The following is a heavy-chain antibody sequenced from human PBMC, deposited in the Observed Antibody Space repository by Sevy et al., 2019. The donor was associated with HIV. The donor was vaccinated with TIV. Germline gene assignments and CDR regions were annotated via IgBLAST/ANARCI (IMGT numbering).Heavy chain of an antibody. Sequence: GGSLRLSCAASGFTFSNYAMNWTRQTPGQGLQWVSAISGSADFTSYANSVKGRFTISRDNSKNTLYMQMNSLRAEDTAIYYCAKSLSEDFYYYGTDVWGQGTTVTVSS. CDR1: GFTFSNYA. CDR3: AKSLSEDFYYYGTDV. D-gene: IGHD3-3*01. J-gene: IGHJ6*02. CDR2: ISGSADFT. V-gene: IGHV3-23*01.